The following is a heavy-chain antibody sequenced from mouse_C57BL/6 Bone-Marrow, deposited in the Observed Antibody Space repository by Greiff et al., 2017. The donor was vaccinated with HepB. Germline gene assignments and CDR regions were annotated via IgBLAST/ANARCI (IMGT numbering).Heavy chain of an antibody. Sequence: QVQLKESGPELVKPGASVKISCKASGYAFSSSWMNWVKQRPGKGLEWIGRIYPGDGDTNYNGKFKGKATLTADKSSSTSYMQLSSLTSEDSAVYFCARDSSGSWFAYWGQGTLVTVSA. CDR2: IYPGDGDT. CDR1: GYAFSSSW. D-gene: IGHD3-2*02. CDR3: ARDSSGSWFAY. J-gene: IGHJ3*01. V-gene: IGHV1-82*01.